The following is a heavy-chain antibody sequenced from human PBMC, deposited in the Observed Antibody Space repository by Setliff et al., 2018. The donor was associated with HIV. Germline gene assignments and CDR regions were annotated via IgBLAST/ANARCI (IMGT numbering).Heavy chain of an antibody. V-gene: IGHV3-23*01. CDR1: AFTFNKYA. CDR2: ISDTGDYI. CDR3: AKDPPGFSHFLDD. J-gene: IGHJ4*02. Sequence: PGESLKISCTASAFTFNKYAMAWVRQAPGKGLEWVSAISDTGDYIHYADSVKGRFTISRDNSADTVYLQMTGLRVEDTAVYFCAKDPPGFSHFLDDWGQGAVVTVSS.